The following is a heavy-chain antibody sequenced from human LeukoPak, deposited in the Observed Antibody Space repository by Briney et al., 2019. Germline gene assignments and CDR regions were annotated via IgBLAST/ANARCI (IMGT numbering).Heavy chain of an antibody. D-gene: IGHD7-27*01. Sequence: GGSLRLSCAASGFTFSDYYMSWIRQAPGKGLEWVSYISSSGSTIYYADSVKGRFTISRDNAKNSPYLQMNSLRAEDTAVYYCAKDPLGTLSENWFDPWGQGTLVTVSS. CDR2: ISSSGSTI. CDR3: AKDPLGTLSENWFDP. CDR1: GFTFSDYY. V-gene: IGHV3-11*01. J-gene: IGHJ5*02.